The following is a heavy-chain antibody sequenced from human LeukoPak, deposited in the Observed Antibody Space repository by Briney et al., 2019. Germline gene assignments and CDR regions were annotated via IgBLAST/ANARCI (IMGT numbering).Heavy chain of an antibody. Sequence: SETLSLTCAVYGGSFSGYYWSWIRQPPGKGLEWIGEINHSGSTNYNPSLKSRVTISVDTSKNQFSLKLSSVTAADTAVYYCARGPSGSLDYYYGMDVWGKGTTVTVSS. D-gene: IGHD3-10*01. CDR3: ARGPSGSLDYYYGMDV. V-gene: IGHV4-34*01. CDR2: INHSGST. J-gene: IGHJ6*04. CDR1: GGSFSGYY.